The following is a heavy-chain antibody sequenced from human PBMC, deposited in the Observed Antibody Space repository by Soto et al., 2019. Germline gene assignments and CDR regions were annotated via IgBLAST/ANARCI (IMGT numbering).Heavy chain of an antibody. CDR3: ARLVASETGYGMDV. CDR1: GFISSSHN. J-gene: IGHJ6*02. D-gene: IGHD3-9*01. V-gene: IGHV3-21*06. Sequence: PGGSLRPSCSPPGFISSSHNMNWVRQAPGKGLEWVSSITGSSSYIFYADSVKGRFTISRDNAKNTVYLQMNSLRAEDTGVYYCARLVASETGYGMDVWGQGTTVTVSS. CDR2: ITGSSSYI.